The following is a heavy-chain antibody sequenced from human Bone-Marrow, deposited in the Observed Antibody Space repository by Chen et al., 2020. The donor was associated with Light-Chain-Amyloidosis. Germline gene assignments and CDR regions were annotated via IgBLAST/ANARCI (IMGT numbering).Heavy chain of an antibody. J-gene: IGHJ4*02. V-gene: IGHV5-51*01. CDR3: ARRRDGYNFDY. CDR2: IYPDDSEA. Sequence: EVQLEQSGPEVKKPGESLKISCKGSGYTFPNYWIGWVRQMPGKGLEWMGVIYPDDSEARYSPSFEGQVTISADKSITTAYLQWRSLKASDTAMYYCARRRDGYNFDYWGQGTLVTVS. D-gene: IGHD5-12*01. CDR1: GYTFPNYW.